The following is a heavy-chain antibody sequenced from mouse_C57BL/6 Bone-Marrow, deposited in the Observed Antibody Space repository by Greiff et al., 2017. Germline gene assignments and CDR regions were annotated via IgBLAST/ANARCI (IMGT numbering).Heavy chain of an antibody. CDR1: GYSITSGYY. CDR3: ARLVTTVVPYFDY. Sequence: VQLKESGPGLVKPSQSLSLTCSVTGYSITSGYYWNWIRQLPGNKLEWMGYISYDGSNNYNPSLKNRISITRDTSENQFFLKLNSVTTEDTATYYCARLVTTVVPYFDYWGQGTTLTVSS. CDR2: ISYDGSN. D-gene: IGHD1-1*01. V-gene: IGHV3-6*01. J-gene: IGHJ2*01.